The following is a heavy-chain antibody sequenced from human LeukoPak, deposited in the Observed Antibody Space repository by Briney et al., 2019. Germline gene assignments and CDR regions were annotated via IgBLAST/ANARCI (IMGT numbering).Heavy chain of an antibody. D-gene: IGHD3-22*01. Sequence: GGSLRLSCAASGFTFGSYGMSWVRQAPGKGLEWVSFITPNADRTSYADSVEGRFTISRDNSKNTLYLQMNSLRAEDTAVYYCANGPRYYYDSSGYYDYWGQGTLVTVSS. V-gene: IGHV3-23*01. J-gene: IGHJ4*02. CDR2: ITPNADRT. CDR1: GFTFGSYG. CDR3: ANGPRYYYDSSGYYDY.